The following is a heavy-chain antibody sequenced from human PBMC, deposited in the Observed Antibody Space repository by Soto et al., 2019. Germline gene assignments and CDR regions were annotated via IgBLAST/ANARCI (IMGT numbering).Heavy chain of an antibody. CDR1: GFIFSSYA. D-gene: IGHD3-10*01. V-gene: IGHV3-30*18. Sequence: QVQLLESGRGVVQPGRSLRLSCAATGFIFSSYAMHWVRQAPGKGLEWVAVISHGGNEKYYADSVEGRFTISRDNSKKMVYLQMNGLRPEDTAVYYCAKVSSDRGYYYFAMDVWGQGTTVTVSS. CDR2: ISHGGNEK. CDR3: AKVSSDRGYYYFAMDV. J-gene: IGHJ6*02.